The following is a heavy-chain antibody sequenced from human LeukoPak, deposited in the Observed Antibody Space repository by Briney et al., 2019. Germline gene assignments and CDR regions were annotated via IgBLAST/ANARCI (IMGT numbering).Heavy chain of an antibody. D-gene: IGHD2-21*01. CDR1: GGTFSSYA. CDR3: ARFGSCGGDCALPFDP. J-gene: IGHJ5*02. Sequence: ASVKVPCKASGGTFSSYAISWVRQAPGQWLEWMGGIIPIFGTANYAQKFQGRVTITADESTSTAYMELSSLRSEDTAVYYCARFGSCGGDCALPFDPWGQGTLVTVSS. V-gene: IGHV1-69*13. CDR2: IIPIFGTA.